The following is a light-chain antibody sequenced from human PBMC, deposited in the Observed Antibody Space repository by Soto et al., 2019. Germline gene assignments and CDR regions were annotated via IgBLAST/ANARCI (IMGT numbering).Light chain of an antibody. J-gene: IGLJ1*01. CDR2: DVS. V-gene: IGLV2-14*01. CDR1: TSDVGGYNY. Sequence: QSVLTQPASVSGSPGQSITISCTGTTSDVGGYNYVSWFQQHPGKAPKLIIYDVSDRPSGVSNRFSGSKSGNTASLTISGLQAEDVADYFCSSYTSSTTPYVFGTGTKVTVL. CDR3: SSYTSSTTPYV.